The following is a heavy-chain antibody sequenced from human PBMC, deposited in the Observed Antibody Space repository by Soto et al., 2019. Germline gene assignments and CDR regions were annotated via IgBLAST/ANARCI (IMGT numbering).Heavy chain of an antibody. Sequence: QVQLVQSVAEVKKPGSSVKVSCKTSGGTFSSYAISWVRQAPGQGLEWMGGIIPMFGTANYAQKFQGRVTMTADESTSTAYMELSSLRSEDTAVYYCARSRANYYDSRGYYYSTFDYWGQGTLVTVSS. V-gene: IGHV1-69*12. D-gene: IGHD3-22*01. CDR3: ARSRANYYDSRGYYYSTFDY. CDR2: IIPMFGTA. CDR1: GGTFSSYA. J-gene: IGHJ4*02.